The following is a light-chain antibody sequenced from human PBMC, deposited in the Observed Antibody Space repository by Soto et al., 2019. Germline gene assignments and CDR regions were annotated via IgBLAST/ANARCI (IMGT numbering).Light chain of an antibody. CDR1: QGISSY. V-gene: IGKV1-27*01. CDR3: QRTYNAHRT. Sequence: DIQLTQSPSSLSASVGDRVTITRRVSQGISSYLNWYRQKPGKVPKLLIYSASNLHSGVPSRFSGSGSGTDFTLTINSLQPEDVATCYSQRTYNAHRTFGQGTKVEIK. CDR2: SAS. J-gene: IGKJ1*01.